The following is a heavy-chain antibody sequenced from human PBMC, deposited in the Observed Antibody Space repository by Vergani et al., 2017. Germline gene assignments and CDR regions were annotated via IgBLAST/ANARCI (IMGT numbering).Heavy chain of an antibody. J-gene: IGHJ5*02. CDR3: ARGCGSTSCYKRGEDWFDP. V-gene: IGHV1-8*01. D-gene: IGHD2-2*02. CDR1: GYTFTNYD. Sequence: QVQLVQSGAEVKKPGASVKVSCKASGYTFTNYDIYWVRQATGQGLEWMGWMNPNSGNTGYAQKFQGRVTMTRNTSISTAYMELSSLRSEDTAVYYCARGCGSTSCYKRGEDWFDPWGQGTLVTVSS. CDR2: MNPNSGNT.